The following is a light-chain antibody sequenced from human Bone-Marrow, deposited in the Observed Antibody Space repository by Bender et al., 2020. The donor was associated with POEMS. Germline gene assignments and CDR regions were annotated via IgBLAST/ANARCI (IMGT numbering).Light chain of an antibody. Sequence: QAVVTQEPSLTVSPGGTVTLTCGSSTGTVTSAHYPYWLQQRPGQAPRTLIYDTSNKHSWTPARFSGSLLGGKAALTLSGAQPEDEAVYFCLLTYGSSRVFGGGTRLSVL. CDR1: TGTVTSAHY. CDR2: DTS. J-gene: IGLJ2*01. V-gene: IGLV7-46*01. CDR3: LLTYGSSRV.